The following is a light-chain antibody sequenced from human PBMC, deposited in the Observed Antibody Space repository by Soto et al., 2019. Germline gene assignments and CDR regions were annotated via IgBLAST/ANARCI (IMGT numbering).Light chain of an antibody. Sequence: GDRVTITCRASQSISSWLAWYQQKPGKAPKLLIYKASSLESGVPSRFSGSGSGTEFTLSISSLQPDDFATYYCQQYNSYPLTFGGGTKVEIK. CDR1: QSISSW. J-gene: IGKJ4*01. CDR3: QQYNSYPLT. CDR2: KAS. V-gene: IGKV1-5*03.